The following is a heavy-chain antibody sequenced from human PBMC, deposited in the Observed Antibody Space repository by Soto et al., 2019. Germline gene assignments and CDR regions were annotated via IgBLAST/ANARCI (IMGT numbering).Heavy chain of an antibody. CDR1: GFAFSSSE. V-gene: IGHV3-48*03. Sequence: GGSLRLSCTASGFAFSSSEMDWFRQAPGKGLEWVAYITGSGGAMFHADSVKGRFSISRDNAKNSLFLEMNSLTADDTGVYYCAKVSPFILGSPLWGQGTLVTVSS. J-gene: IGHJ4*02. CDR3: AKVSPFILGSPL. D-gene: IGHD3-9*01. CDR2: ITGSGGAM.